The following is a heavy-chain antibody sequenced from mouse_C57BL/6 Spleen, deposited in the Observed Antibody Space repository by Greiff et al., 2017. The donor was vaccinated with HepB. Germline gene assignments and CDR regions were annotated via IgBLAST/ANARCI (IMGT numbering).Heavy chain of an antibody. D-gene: IGHD3-2*02. Sequence: VQLQQSGAELVRPGTSVKLSCKASGYTFTSYWMHWVKQRPGQGLEWIGVIDPSDSYTNYNQKFKGKATLTVDTSSSTAYMQLSSLTSEDSAVYDCARSDSSGYDPAMDYWGQGTSVTVSS. CDR2: IDPSDSYT. CDR3: ARSDSSGYDPAMDY. J-gene: IGHJ4*01. V-gene: IGHV1-59*01. CDR1: GYTFTSYW.